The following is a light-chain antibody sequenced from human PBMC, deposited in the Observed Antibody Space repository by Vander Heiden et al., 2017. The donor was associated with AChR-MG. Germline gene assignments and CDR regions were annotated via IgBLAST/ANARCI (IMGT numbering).Light chain of an antibody. J-gene: IGKJ1*01. CDR3: QQTYSVPWT. V-gene: IGKV1-39*01. Sequence: DIQMTQSPSSLSASVGDRVTITCRTSQNISRHLNWYQHKSGKAPNLLIYAASTLQRGVPSGFSGSGSGTDFTLTIRSLRTEDFATCFCQQTYSVPWTFGQGTKVDI. CDR2: AAS. CDR1: QNISRH.